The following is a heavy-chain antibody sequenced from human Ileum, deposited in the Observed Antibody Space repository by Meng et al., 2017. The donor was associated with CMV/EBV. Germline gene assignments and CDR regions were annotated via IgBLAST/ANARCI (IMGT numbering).Heavy chain of an antibody. Sequence: GESLKISCAASGFTFSNYWMSWVRQAPGKGLEWVANIKQDGSEQYYVDSVKGRFTISRDNAKNSLYLQMNSLRAEDTAVYYCARITNYDFWSGHWGMDVWGQGTTVTVSS. V-gene: IGHV3-7*01. D-gene: IGHD3-3*01. CDR1: GFTFSNYW. CDR3: ARITNYDFWSGHWGMDV. J-gene: IGHJ6*02. CDR2: IKQDGSEQ.